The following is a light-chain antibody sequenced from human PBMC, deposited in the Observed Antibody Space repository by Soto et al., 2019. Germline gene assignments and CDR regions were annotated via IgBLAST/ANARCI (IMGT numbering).Light chain of an antibody. CDR3: QQRRNWPYT. CDR1: QSVSSF. Sequence: EIVLTQSPATLSLSPRERATLSCRASQSVSSFLAWYQQKPGQAPSLLIYDASNRATGIPARFSGSGSGTDFTLTIYSLEPEDFAVYYCQQRRNWPYTFGQGTKLVIK. J-gene: IGKJ2*01. V-gene: IGKV3-11*01. CDR2: DAS.